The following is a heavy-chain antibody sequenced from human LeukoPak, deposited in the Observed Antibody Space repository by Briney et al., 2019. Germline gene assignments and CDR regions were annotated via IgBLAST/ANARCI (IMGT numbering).Heavy chain of an antibody. D-gene: IGHD3-22*01. CDR2: ISGSGDST. V-gene: IGHV3-23*01. Sequence: GGSLRLSCAASGFTFSSYAMSWVRQAPGKGLEWVSAISGSGDSTYYGDSVKGRFTISRDNSKNTLYLQMNSLRAEDTAVYYCARERYYYDSSGYYGDPTWRLDYWGQGTLVTVSS. CDR3: ARERYYYDSSGYYGDPTWRLDY. J-gene: IGHJ4*02. CDR1: GFTFSSYA.